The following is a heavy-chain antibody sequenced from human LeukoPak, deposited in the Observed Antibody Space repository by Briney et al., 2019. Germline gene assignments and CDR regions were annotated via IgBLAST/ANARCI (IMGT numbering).Heavy chain of an antibody. D-gene: IGHD2-8*01. CDR3: AKDTSIGRYCTNGVCSPFDY. J-gene: IGHJ4*02. CDR1: GFTFSSYA. Sequence: GGSLRLSCAASGFTFSSYAMSWVCQAPGKGLEWVSAIGDSGGSTYDADSVKGRFTISRDNSKNTLYLQMNSLRAEDTAVYYCAKDTSIGRYCTNGVCSPFDYWGQGTLVTVSS. CDR2: IGDSGGST. V-gene: IGHV3-23*01.